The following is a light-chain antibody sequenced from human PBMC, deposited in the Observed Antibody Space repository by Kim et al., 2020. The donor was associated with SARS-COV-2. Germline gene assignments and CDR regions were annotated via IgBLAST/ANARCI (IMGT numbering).Light chain of an antibody. J-gene: IGKJ4*01. V-gene: IGKV3-15*01. CDR3: QQYNDWPLT. CDR1: QSLSNN. CDR2: GAY. Sequence: IVMTQSPATLSVSPGERATLSCRASQSLSNNLAWYQHKPGQTPRLLIYGAYTRATGIPARFSGSGSGTEFTLAITSLQSEDFAVYYCQQYNDWPLTFGGGTKVDIK.